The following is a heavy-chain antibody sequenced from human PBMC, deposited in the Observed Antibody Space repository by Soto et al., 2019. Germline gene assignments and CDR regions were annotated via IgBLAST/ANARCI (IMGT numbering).Heavy chain of an antibody. J-gene: IGHJ4*02. V-gene: IGHV4-59*01. CDR3: ARTPVLRFLEWLFFDY. D-gene: IGHD3-3*01. CDR2: IYYSGST. CDR1: GGSLSSYY. Sequence: QVQLQESGPGLVKPSETLSLTCTVSGGSLSSYYWSWIRQPPGKGLEWIGYIYYSGSTNYNPSLKSRVTISVDTSQNQFSLKLSSVTAADTAVYYCARTPVLRFLEWLFFDYWGQGTLVTVSS.